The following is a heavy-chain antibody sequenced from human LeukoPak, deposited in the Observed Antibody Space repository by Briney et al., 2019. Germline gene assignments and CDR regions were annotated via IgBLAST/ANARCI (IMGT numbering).Heavy chain of an antibody. CDR1: GYIFTGYY. Sequence: ASVKVSCKASGYIFTGYYMHWVRQAPGQGLEWMGWINPNSGDTNYAQKFQGRVTMTRDTSISTAYMELSRLRSDDTAVYYCARVRYRLAETYIDYWGQGTQVTVSS. V-gene: IGHV1-2*02. J-gene: IGHJ4*02. CDR3: ARVRYRLAETYIDY. D-gene: IGHD3-16*01. CDR2: INPNSGDT.